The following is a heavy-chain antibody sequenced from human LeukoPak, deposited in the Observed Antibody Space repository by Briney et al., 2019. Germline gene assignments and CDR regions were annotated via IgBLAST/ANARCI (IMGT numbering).Heavy chain of an antibody. Sequence: GASVKVSCKASGGAFSSYAISWVRQAPGQGLEWMGGIIPIFGTANYAQKFQGRVTITTDESTSTAYMELSSLRSEDTAVYYCASVSSSSSRGPYYYNYMDVWGKGTTVTVSS. V-gene: IGHV1-69*05. CDR1: GGAFSSYA. CDR3: ASVSSSSSRGPYYYNYMDV. J-gene: IGHJ6*03. D-gene: IGHD6-6*01. CDR2: IIPIFGTA.